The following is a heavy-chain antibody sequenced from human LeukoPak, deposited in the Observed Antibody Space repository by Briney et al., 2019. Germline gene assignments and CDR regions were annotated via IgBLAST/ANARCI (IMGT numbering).Heavy chain of an antibody. CDR3: ARQLLYYYYGMDV. CDR2: INPNSGGT. Sequence: ASVKVSCKASGYTFTGYYMHWVRQAPGQGLEWMGWINPNSGGTNYAQKFQGWVTMTGDTSISTAYMELSRLRSDDTAVYYCARQLLYYYYGMDVWGQGTTVTVSS. D-gene: IGHD1-7*01. V-gene: IGHV1-2*04. J-gene: IGHJ6*02. CDR1: GYTFTGYY.